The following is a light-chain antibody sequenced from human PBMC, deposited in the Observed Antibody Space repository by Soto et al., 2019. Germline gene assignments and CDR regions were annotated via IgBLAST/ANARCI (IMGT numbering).Light chain of an antibody. CDR3: SSYTTISTVV. CDR1: SSDVGAYNY. Sequence: QSVLTQPASVSGSPGQSITISCTGTSSDVGAYNYVSWYQHHPGKAPKLMIYEVSNRPSGVSDRFSGSKSGNTASLTISGFQAEDEADYYCSSYTTISTVVFGGGTKVTVL. J-gene: IGLJ2*01. CDR2: EVS. V-gene: IGLV2-14*01.